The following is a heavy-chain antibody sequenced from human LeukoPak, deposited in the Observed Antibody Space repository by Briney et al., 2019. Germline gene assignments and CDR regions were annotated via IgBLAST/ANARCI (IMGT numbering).Heavy chain of an antibody. D-gene: IGHD2-15*01. CDR2: ISGGGGST. CDR1: GLTFSSYA. V-gene: IGHV3-23*01. CDR3: AKDHRVGQLLLLP. J-gene: IGHJ5*02. Sequence: GGSLRLSCAASGLTFSSYAMTWVRRAPGMGLEWVSTISGGGGSTYYADSVKGRFTISRDNSKNTLYLQMNNLRAEDTAVYYCAKDHRVGQLLLLPWGQGTLVTVSS.